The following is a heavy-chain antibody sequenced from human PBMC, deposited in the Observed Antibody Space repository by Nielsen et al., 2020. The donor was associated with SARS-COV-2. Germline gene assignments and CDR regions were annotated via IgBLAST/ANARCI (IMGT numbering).Heavy chain of an antibody. CDR3: NINGSGSYWIKVDY. D-gene: IGHD3-10*01. V-gene: IGHV3-49*03. CDR1: GFTFGDYD. CDR2: IGRKGYGGTT. J-gene: IGHJ4*02. Sequence: GGSLRLSCTGSGFTFGDYDMSWFRQAPGKGLEWVGIIGRKGYGGTTEYAASVKGRFTISRDDSKSIAYLQMNSLKTEDTAVYYCNINGSGSYWIKVDYWGQGILVTVSS.